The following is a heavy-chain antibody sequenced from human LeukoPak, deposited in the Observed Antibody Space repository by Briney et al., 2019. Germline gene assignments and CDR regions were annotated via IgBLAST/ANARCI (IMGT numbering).Heavy chain of an antibody. CDR3: AELGITMIGGV. J-gene: IGHJ6*04. Sequence: GGSLRLSCAASGFTFSRYSFNWVRRAPGKGLEWLSFISSSRSTIYYTDSVRGRFTISRDNAANSVFLQMDSLRVEDTAVYYCAELGITMIGGVWGKGTTVTISS. V-gene: IGHV3-48*01. CDR2: ISSSRSTI. D-gene: IGHD3-10*02. CDR1: GFTFSRYS.